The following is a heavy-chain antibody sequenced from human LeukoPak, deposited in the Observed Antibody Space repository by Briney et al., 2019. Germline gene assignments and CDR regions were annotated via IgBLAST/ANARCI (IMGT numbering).Heavy chain of an antibody. CDR3: ATDLFNSGSYRGLNY. J-gene: IGHJ4*02. D-gene: IGHD1-26*01. Sequence: ASVKVSCKVSGYTLTELSMHWVRQAPGKGLEWMGGFDPEDGETIYAQKFQGRVTMTEDTSTDTAYMELSSLRSEDTAVYYCATDLFNSGSYRGLNYWGQGTLVTVPS. CDR2: FDPEDGET. V-gene: IGHV1-24*01. CDR1: GYTLTELS.